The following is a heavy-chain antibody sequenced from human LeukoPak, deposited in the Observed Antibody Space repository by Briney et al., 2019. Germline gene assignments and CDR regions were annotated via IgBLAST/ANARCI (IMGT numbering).Heavy chain of an antibody. D-gene: IGHD4/OR15-4a*01. CDR3: ARDVDYANPRHDY. CDR1: GFTFNRHW. J-gene: IGHJ4*02. CDR2: SNSDGSST. Sequence: GGSLRLSCAASGFTFNRHWMHWVRQAPGKGLVWVSRSNSDGSSTVYADSVKGRFTISRDNAKNTLYLQMNSLRAEDTAVYYCARDVDYANPRHDYWGQGTLVTVSS. V-gene: IGHV3-74*01.